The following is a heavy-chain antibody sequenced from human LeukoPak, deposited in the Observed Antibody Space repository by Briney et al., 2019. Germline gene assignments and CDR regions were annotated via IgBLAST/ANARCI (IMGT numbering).Heavy chain of an antibody. CDR1: GGTFSSYA. CDR3: ARSGYSGYPWYFDY. D-gene: IGHD5-12*01. CDR2: IIPILGIA. Sequence: ASVKVSCKASGGTFSSYAISWVRQAPGQGLEWMGRIIPILGIADYAQKFQGRVTITADKSTSTAYMELSSPRSEDTAVYYCARSGYSGYPWYFDYWGQGTLVTVSS. V-gene: IGHV1-69*04. J-gene: IGHJ4*02.